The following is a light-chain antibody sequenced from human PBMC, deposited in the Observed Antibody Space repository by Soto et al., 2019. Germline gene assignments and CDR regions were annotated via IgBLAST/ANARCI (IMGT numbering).Light chain of an antibody. J-gene: IGKJ2*01. CDR3: QQGNSFPRT. V-gene: IGKV1D-12*01. CDR1: QDISNW. Sequence: DIQMTQSPSSVSASVGDRVTITCRASQDISNWLAWYQQKPGKAPRLLIYAASSLQTGAPSRFSGSGSGTEFTLTITSLQPEDYATYYCQQGNSFPRTFGQGTKLEIK. CDR2: AAS.